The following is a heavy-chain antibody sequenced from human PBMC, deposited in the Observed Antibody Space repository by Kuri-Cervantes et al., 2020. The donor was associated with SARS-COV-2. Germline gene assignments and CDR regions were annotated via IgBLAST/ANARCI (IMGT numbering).Heavy chain of an antibody. Sequence: LSLTCAASGFTFSSYAMSWVRQAPGKGLEWVSAISGSGGSTYYADSVKGRFTISRENAKNSLYLQMNSLRAGDTAVYYCARMGYSYGFDYWGQGTLVTVSS. CDR3: ARMGYSYGFDY. CDR1: GFTFSSYA. V-gene: IGHV3-23*01. CDR2: ISGSGGST. D-gene: IGHD5-18*01. J-gene: IGHJ4*02.